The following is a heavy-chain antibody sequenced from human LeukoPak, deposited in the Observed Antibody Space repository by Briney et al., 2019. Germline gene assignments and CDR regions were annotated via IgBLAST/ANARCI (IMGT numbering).Heavy chain of an antibody. CDR3: AKGVVDYYDSSGYYPSDL. J-gene: IGHJ5*02. CDR1: GFTFHNYA. Sequence: GGSLRLSCAGSGFTFHNYAMTWVRQAPGKGLKWVSGISASGGTTYYAVSVKGRFTISRDNSNNTLYLQMNSMRVEDTAVYFCAKGVVDYYDSSGYYPSDLWGQGTLVTVSS. CDR2: ISASGGTT. V-gene: IGHV3-23*01. D-gene: IGHD3-22*01.